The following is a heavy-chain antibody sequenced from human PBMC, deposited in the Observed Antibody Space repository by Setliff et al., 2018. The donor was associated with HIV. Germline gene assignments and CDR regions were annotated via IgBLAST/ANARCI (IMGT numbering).Heavy chain of an antibody. Sequence: LSLTCTVSGVSISSTNYYWAWIRQPPGEGLEWIGNILYGGTTFYNPSLRSRVTIPVDTSKNQFSLKLSSVTAADTAVYYCSRPQLGWGGGSHFDHWGQGTLVTVSS. CDR1: GVSISSTNYY. CDR3: SRPQLGWGGGSHFDH. D-gene: IGHD1-1*01. CDR2: ILYGGTT. J-gene: IGHJ4*02. V-gene: IGHV4-39*01.